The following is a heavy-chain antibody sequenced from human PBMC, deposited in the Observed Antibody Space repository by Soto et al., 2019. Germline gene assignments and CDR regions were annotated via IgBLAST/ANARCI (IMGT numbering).Heavy chain of an antibody. Sequence: AASVKVSCKASGGTFSSYAISWVRQAPGQGLEWMGGIIPIFGTANYAQKFQGRVTITADESTSTAYMELSSLRSEDTAVYYCASAVAGEYYFDYWGQGTLVTVSS. CDR1: GGTFSSYA. J-gene: IGHJ4*02. CDR3: ASAVAGEYYFDY. CDR2: IIPIFGTA. D-gene: IGHD6-19*01. V-gene: IGHV1-69*13.